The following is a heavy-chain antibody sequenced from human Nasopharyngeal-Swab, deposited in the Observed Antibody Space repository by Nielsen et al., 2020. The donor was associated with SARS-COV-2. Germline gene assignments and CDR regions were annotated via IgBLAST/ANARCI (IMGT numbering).Heavy chain of an antibody. CDR3: AKGKNYGDPSSYNWFDL. D-gene: IGHD4-17*01. Sequence: VRQATGKGLEWVSAISGSGGSTYYADSVKGRFTISRDNSKNTLYLQMNSLRAEDTAVYYCAKGKNYGDPSSYNWFDLWGQGTLVTVSS. CDR2: ISGSGGST. V-gene: IGHV3-23*01. J-gene: IGHJ5*02.